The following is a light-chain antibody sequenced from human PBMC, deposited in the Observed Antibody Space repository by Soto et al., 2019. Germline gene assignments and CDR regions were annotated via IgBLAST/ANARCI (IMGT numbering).Light chain of an antibody. CDR3: SSYTSSSPHVL. CDR1: SSDVGHYNY. Sequence: QSALTQPASVSGSPGQSITISCTGTSSDVGHYNYVSWYQQHPGKAPKLMIYEVSNRPSGVSNRFSGSKSGNTASLTISGLQADDEADYYCSSYTSSSPHVLFGGGTKLTVL. V-gene: IGLV2-14*01. J-gene: IGLJ2*01. CDR2: EVS.